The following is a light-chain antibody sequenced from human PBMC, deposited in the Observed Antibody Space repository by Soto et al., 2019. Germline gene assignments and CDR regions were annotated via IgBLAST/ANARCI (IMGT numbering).Light chain of an antibody. V-gene: IGKV3-15*01. Sequence: IVMSQSPATLSVSPGERATLSCRASQSVGSTLAWYQQKVGLAHRLLIYDASARATGIPARFSCSGYGTEFTLTISSLQSEDFAVYYCQQYNDWPETFGQGTKVEIK. CDR2: DAS. J-gene: IGKJ1*01. CDR3: QQYNDWPET. CDR1: QSVGST.